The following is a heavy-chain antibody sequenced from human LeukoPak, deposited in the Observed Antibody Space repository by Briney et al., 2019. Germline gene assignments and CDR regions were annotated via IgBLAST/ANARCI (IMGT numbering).Heavy chain of an antibody. CDR3: VTSAIAVVTARGSFDL. Sequence: SVKVSFKASGGTFSSYAVNWVRQAPGQGLQWKGGIIPILGTANYAQKFQDRVTISTDESTNKAYVELSSLRSEDTAIYYCVTSAIAVVTARGSFDLWGQGTMVTVAS. D-gene: IGHD2-21*02. CDR2: IIPILGTA. V-gene: IGHV1-69*05. CDR1: GGTFSSYA. J-gene: IGHJ3*01.